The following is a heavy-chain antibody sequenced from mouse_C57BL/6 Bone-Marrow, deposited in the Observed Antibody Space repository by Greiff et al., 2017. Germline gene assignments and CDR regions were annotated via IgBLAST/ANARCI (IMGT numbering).Heavy chain of an antibody. Sequence: VQLQQSGAELVKPGASVKLSCKASGYTFTSYWMQWVKQRPGQGLEWIGEIDPSDSSTNYIQKFKGKATLTVDTSSSTAYMQLSSLTSEDSAVYYFAREGLSGFAYWGQGTLVTVSA. CDR2: IDPSDSST. J-gene: IGHJ3*01. CDR1: GYTFTSYW. D-gene: IGHD2-4*01. CDR3: AREGLSGFAY. V-gene: IGHV1-50*01.